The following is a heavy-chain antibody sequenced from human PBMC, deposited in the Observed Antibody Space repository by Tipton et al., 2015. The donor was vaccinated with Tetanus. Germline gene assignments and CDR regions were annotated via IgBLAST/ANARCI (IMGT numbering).Heavy chain of an antibody. CDR1: GYTFTSYY. Sequence: QSGAEVKKPGASVKVSCKASGYTFTSYYMHWVRQAPGQGLEWMGIINPSGGSTSYAQKFQGRVTMTRDTSTSTVYMELSSLRSEHPAVFCGAGVFGTPNWFAPWGQGPLAPVPA. CDR2: INPSGGST. CDR3: AGVFGTPNWFAP. V-gene: IGHV1-46*01. J-gene: IGHJ5*02. D-gene: IGHD1-1*01.